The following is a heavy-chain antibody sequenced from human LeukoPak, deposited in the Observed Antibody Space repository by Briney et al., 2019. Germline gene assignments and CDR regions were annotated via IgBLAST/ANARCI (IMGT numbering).Heavy chain of an antibody. J-gene: IGHJ4*02. CDR2: IIPILGIA. V-gene: IGHV1-69*04. Sequence: ASVKVSCKASGGTFSSYAISWVRQAPGQGLEWMGRIIPILGIANYAQKFQGRVTITADKSTSTAYIELSSLRSEDTAVYYCAREEGDGYATDYWGQGTLVTVSS. CDR3: AREEGDGYATDY. D-gene: IGHD5-12*01. CDR1: GGTFSSYA.